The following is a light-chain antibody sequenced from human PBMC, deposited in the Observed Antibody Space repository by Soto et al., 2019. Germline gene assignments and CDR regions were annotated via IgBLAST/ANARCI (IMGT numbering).Light chain of an antibody. Sequence: QAVVTQTPSASGTPGQRVTISCSGSSSKIGSTTVNWYQQLPGTAPKLLIYNNNQRPSGVPDRFSGSKSGTSASLAISGLQSEDEADYYCAAWDDSLNGEVFGGGTKVTVL. J-gene: IGLJ2*01. CDR1: SSKIGSTT. V-gene: IGLV1-44*01. CDR3: AAWDDSLNGEV. CDR2: NNN.